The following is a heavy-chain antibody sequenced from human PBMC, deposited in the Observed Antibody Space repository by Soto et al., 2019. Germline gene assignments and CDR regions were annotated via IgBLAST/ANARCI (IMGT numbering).Heavy chain of an antibody. Sequence: QVQLVQSGAEVKKPGASVKVSCKASGYTFTRYGISWVRQAPGQGLEWMGWISAYNGNTNYAQKPQGRVTMTTDTATSTAYMERRSLRSDETAVYYCARVEGSGGYDYYYYGMDVWGQGTTVTGSS. CDR3: ARVEGSGGYDYYYYGMDV. V-gene: IGHV1-18*01. J-gene: IGHJ6*02. CDR2: ISAYNGNT. CDR1: GYTFTRYG. D-gene: IGHD3-10*01.